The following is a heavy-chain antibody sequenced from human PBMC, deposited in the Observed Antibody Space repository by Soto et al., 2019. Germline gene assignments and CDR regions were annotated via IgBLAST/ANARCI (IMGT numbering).Heavy chain of an antibody. D-gene: IGHD3-22*01. CDR2: ISGSGGST. Sequence: GGSLRLSCAASGFTFSSYAMSWVRQAPGKGLEWVSAISGSGGSTYYADSVKGRFTISRDNSKNTLYLQMNSLRAEDTAVYYCAKATYYYDSSGYYPFDYWGQGTLVTVSS. CDR3: AKATYYYDSSGYYPFDY. CDR1: GFTFSSYA. J-gene: IGHJ4*02. V-gene: IGHV3-23*01.